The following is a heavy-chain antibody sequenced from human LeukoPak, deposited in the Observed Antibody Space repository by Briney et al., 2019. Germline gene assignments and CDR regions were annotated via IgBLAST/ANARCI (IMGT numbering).Heavy chain of an antibody. D-gene: IGHD1-1*01. CDR1: GFTFSSYG. V-gene: IGHV3-48*04. J-gene: IGHJ5*02. CDR2: ISSSGSTI. CDR3: ARVLAGTTGWFDP. Sequence: GRSLRLSCAASGFTFSSYGMHWVRQAPGKGLEWVSYISSSGSTIYYADSVKGRFTISRDNAKNSLYLQMNSLRAEDTAVYYCARVLAGTTGWFDPWGQGTLVTVSS.